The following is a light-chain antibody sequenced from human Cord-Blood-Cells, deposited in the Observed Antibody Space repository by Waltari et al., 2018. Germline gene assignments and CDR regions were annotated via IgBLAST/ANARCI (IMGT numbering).Light chain of an antibody. V-gene: IGKV1-8*01. CDR3: QQYYSYPLT. J-gene: IGKJ4*01. CDR2: AAS. Sequence: AIRMTQSPSPFSASTGDRVTTTCRASQGISSYLAWYQQKPGKAPKLLIYAASTLQSGFLSRFSGNGSGTDFTLTISCLQSEDFATYDCQQYYSYPLTFGGGTKVEIK. CDR1: QGISSY.